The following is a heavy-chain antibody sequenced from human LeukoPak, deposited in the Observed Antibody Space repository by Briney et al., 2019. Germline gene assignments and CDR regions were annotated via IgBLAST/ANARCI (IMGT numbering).Heavy chain of an antibody. CDR2: INTNTGNP. J-gene: IGHJ6*02. CDR3: ARDLPYYDFWSGTYGMDV. V-gene: IGHV7-4-1*02. CDR1: GYTFTSYA. Sequence: VASVKVSCKASGYTFTSYAMNWVRQAPGQGPEWMGWINTNTGNPTYAQGFTGRFVFSLDTSVSTAYLQISSLKAEDTAVYYCARDLPYYDFWSGTYGMDVWGQGTTVTVSS. D-gene: IGHD3-3*01.